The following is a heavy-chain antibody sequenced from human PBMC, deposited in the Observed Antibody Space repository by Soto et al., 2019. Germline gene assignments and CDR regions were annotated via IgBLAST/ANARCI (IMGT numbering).Heavy chain of an antibody. CDR1: GFTFSSYA. CDR3: ANDPIVVVPPRLFDY. D-gene: IGHD3-22*01. CDR2: ISGSGGST. V-gene: IGHV3-23*01. Sequence: EVQLLESGGGLVQPGGSLRLSCAASGFTFSSYAMSWVRQAPGKGLEWVSAISGSGGSTYYADSVKGRFTISRDNFKNTLYLQMNSLRAEDTAVSYSANDPIVVVPPRLFDYWGQGTLVTVSS. J-gene: IGHJ4*02.